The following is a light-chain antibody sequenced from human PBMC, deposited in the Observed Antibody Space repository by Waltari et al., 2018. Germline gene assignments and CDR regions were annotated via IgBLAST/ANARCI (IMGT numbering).Light chain of an antibody. V-gene: IGKV3-20*01. CDR3: HQYGGTPPNT. J-gene: IGKJ2*01. CDR2: GAS. Sequence: EMVLKQSPGTLSLYPGERATLSCRASEFVNSRYLAGYEQNPVQDPNIRIYGASSGAPGIPDRFTGAGSGTDFILPITRVEPADSAVYYCHQYGGTPPNTFGQGTRLEI. CDR1: EFVNSRY.